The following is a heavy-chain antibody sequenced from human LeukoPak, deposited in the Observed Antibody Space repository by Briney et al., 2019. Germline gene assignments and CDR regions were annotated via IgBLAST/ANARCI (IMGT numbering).Heavy chain of an antibody. CDR3: ARMEGYSYSDY. V-gene: IGHV1-69*13. CDR1: GGTIISHA. J-gene: IGHJ4*02. CDR2: IIPFFPAT. D-gene: IGHD5-18*01. Sequence: ASVKVSCKASGGTIISHAINWVRQAPGQGLEWMGGIIPFFPATNYAQKFQGRVTITADESTSTVYMELSSLRSEDTAVYYCARMEGYSYSDYWGQGTLVTVSS.